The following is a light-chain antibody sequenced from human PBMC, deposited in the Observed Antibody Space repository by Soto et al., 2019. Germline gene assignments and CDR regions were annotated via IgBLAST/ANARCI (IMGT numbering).Light chain of an antibody. CDR1: SNDVGGFNY. Sequence: SVLTQPASVSGSPGQSITISCTGTSNDVGGFNYVSWYQHHPGKAPKLMFYEVSHRPSGVSNRLSGSRSGNTASLTISGLQDEEEADYYCSSYKSINAVLFGGGTKVTV. J-gene: IGLJ2*01. CDR2: EVS. V-gene: IGLV2-14*01. CDR3: SSYKSINAVL.